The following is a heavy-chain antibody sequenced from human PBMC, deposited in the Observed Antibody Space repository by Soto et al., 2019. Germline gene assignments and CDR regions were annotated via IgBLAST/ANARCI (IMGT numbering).Heavy chain of an antibody. CDR2: INHSGST. D-gene: IGHD5-18*01. Sequence: ASETLSLTCAVYGGSFSGYYWSWIRQPPGKGLEWIGEINHSGSTNYNPSLKSRVTISVDTSKNQFSLKLSSVTAADTAVYYCARGGRRQLWLSSSYYGMDVWGQGTTVTVSS. V-gene: IGHV4-34*01. J-gene: IGHJ6*02. CDR1: GGSFSGYY. CDR3: ARGGRRQLWLSSSYYGMDV.